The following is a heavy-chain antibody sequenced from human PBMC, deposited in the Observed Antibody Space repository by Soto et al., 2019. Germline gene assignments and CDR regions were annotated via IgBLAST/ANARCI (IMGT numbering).Heavy chain of an antibody. Sequence: SETLSLTCTVSGGSISSGGYYWSWIRQHPGKGLEWIGYIYYSGSTYYNPSLKSRVTISVDTSKNQFSLKLSSVTAADSSLYYCARVAKAAAGFDYWGQGTLVTVSS. D-gene: IGHD6-13*01. CDR2: IYYSGST. J-gene: IGHJ4*02. CDR1: GGSISSGGYY. CDR3: ARVAKAAAGFDY. V-gene: IGHV4-31*03.